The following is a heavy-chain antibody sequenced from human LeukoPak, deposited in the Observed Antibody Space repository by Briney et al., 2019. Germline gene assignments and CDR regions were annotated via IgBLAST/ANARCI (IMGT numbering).Heavy chain of an antibody. CDR3: ARDLRNGYSSSWYAGGFDY. D-gene: IGHD6-13*01. J-gene: IGHJ4*02. V-gene: IGHV3-23*01. CDR1: GFTFSSYA. Sequence: GGSLRLSCEASGFTFSSYAMSWVRQAPGKGLEWVSGISGSGGSTYYADSVKGRFTISRDNAKNTLYLQMNSLRAEDTAVYYCARDLRNGYSSSWYAGGFDYWGQGTLVTVSS. CDR2: ISGSGGST.